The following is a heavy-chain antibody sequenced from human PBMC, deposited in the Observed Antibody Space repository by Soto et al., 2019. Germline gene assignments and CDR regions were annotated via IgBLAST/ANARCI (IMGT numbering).Heavy chain of an antibody. Sequence: QVQLVQSGAEVKKPGSSVKVSCKASADTFNSYSLSWLRQAPGQRLEWMGGITPVFGTAYYAQSFEDRLTITANASTRTAYTKLSRQRSDDTAVYYLARGLEGTTVKNWFDSWGRGALVPVS. CDR2: ITPVFGTA. J-gene: IGHJ5*01. CDR3: ARGLEGTTVKNWFDS. V-gene: IGHV1-69*01. CDR1: ADTFNSYS. D-gene: IGHD4-17*01.